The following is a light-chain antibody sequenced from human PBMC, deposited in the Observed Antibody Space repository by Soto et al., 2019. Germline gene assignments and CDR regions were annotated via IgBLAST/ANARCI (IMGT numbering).Light chain of an antibody. J-gene: IGLJ1*01. Sequence: QSALTQPPSASGSPGQAVTLSRTGTSSEVGGYIYVSWYQQHPGKVPKLMIYEVNKRPSGVPDRFSGSRSGNTASLTVSGLQTEDEADYYCSSYAGSNYVFGTGTKVT. CDR2: EVN. CDR1: SSEVGGYIY. CDR3: SSYAGSNYV. V-gene: IGLV2-8*01.